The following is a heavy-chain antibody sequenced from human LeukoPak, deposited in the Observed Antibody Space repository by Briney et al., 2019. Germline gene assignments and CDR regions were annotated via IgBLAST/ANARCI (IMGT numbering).Heavy chain of an antibody. J-gene: IGHJ6*03. CDR3: TTEYYGSGSDIDV. V-gene: IGHV3-15*01. Sequence: GGSLRLSCAASGFSFSNAWMSWVRQVPGTGLEWVGRIKRQSDGATTQYAAPVKDRFTISRGNSKKTLYLQMNNLKTEDTAVYYCTTEYYGSGSDIDVWGKGTTVTVSS. CDR2: IKRQSDGATT. CDR1: GFSFSNAW. D-gene: IGHD3-22*01.